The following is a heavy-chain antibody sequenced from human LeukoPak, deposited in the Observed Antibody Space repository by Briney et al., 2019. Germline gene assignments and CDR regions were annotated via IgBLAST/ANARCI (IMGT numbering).Heavy chain of an antibody. V-gene: IGHV4-59*08. Sequence: PSETLSLTCSVSGGSINSSSWSWIRQRPGKGLEWIACMYYTGTTKYNPSLSSRVTISVDASKNQFSLKLTSVTAADTAVYYCARGYTYGDFWGPGTLVTVSS. CDR3: ARGYTYGDF. CDR1: GGSINSSS. J-gene: IGHJ4*02. CDR2: MYYTGTT. D-gene: IGHD5-18*01.